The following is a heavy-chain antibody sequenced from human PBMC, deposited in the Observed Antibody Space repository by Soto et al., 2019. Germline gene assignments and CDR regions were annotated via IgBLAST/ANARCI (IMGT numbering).Heavy chain of an antibody. CDR1: GGTFSSYT. J-gene: IGHJ4*02. V-gene: IGHV1-69*02. CDR3: ARADSSSWPRLDY. D-gene: IGHD6-13*01. CDR2: IIPFLGLT. Sequence: QVQLVQSGAEVKKPGSSVKVSCKASGGTFSSYTLSWVRQAHGQGLEWMGRIIPFLGLTNYAQKFQGRVTITADKSTRTAYMELSSLRSEDTAVYYCARADSSSWPRLDYWGQGTLVTVSS.